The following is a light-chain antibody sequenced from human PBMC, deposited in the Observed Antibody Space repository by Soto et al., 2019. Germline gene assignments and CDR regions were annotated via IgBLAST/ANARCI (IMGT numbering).Light chain of an antibody. J-gene: IGLJ2*01. Sequence: QSALTQPASVSGSPGQSITISCTGTSSDVGGYNYVSWYQQHPGKAPKLMIYDVNNRPSGVSNRFSGSKSGNMASLTISGLQAEDEADYYCSSYTSSSTSVVFGGGTQLTVL. V-gene: IGLV2-14*03. CDR2: DVN. CDR1: SSDVGGYNY. CDR3: SSYTSSSTSVV.